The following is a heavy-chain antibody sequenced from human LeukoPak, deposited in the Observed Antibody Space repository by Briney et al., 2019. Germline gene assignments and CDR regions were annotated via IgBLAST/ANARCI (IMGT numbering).Heavy chain of an antibody. D-gene: IGHD6-19*01. J-gene: IGHJ6*03. V-gene: IGHV3-30*02. CDR2: IRFDGSDK. CDR3: AKDAGTIFYRSDWPYYYYYMDV. Sequence: GGSLRLSCATSGFTFSGYGMHWVRQAPGKGLEWVAFIRFDGSDKNYADSVKGRFTISRDNSESTLLLQMSSLRAEDSAVYYCAKDAGTIFYRSDWPYYYYYMDVWGKGTTVTVSS. CDR1: GFTFSGYG.